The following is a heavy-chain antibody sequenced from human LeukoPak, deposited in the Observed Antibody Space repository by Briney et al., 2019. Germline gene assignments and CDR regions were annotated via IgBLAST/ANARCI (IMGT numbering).Heavy chain of an antibody. V-gene: IGHV1-2*02. CDR1: VYTFTDYY. Sequence: ASVTVSYMPSVYTFTDYYMHWVRQAPGQGGAGMGWINPNSGGQNYAQKFQGRVTMTRDTSISTAYMELSRLRSDDTAVYYCARDMYYDSSGYPYWGQGTLVTVSS. D-gene: IGHD3-22*01. CDR2: INPNSGGQ. J-gene: IGHJ4*02. CDR3: ARDMYYDSSGYPY.